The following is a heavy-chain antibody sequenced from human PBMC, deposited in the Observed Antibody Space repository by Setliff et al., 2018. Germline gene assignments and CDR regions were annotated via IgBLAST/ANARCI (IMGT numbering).Heavy chain of an antibody. J-gene: IGHJ4*02. CDR3: ARVAPHYYDSSGPSFDY. CDR1: GYTFATYG. D-gene: IGHD3-22*01. V-gene: IGHV1-46*01. Sequence: ASVKVSCKASGYTFATYGISWVRQAPGQGLEWMGIINPSGGSTSYAQKFQGRVTMTRDTSTSTVYMELSSLRSEDTAVYYCARVAPHYYDSSGPSFDYWGQGTLVTVSS. CDR2: INPSGGST.